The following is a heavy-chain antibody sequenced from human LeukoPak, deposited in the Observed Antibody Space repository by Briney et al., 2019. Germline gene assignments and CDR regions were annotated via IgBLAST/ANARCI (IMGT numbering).Heavy chain of an antibody. CDR2: IKQDGSEK. CDR3: AKDYRAVAGTGGAFDY. J-gene: IGHJ4*02. CDR1: GFTFSSYW. D-gene: IGHD6-19*01. V-gene: IGHV3-7*03. Sequence: GGSLRLSCAASGFTFSSYWMSWVRQAPGKGLEWVANIKQDGSEKYYADSVKGRFTISRDNAKHSLYLQMNSLRAEDMALYYCAKDYRAVAGTGGAFDYWGQGTLVTVSS.